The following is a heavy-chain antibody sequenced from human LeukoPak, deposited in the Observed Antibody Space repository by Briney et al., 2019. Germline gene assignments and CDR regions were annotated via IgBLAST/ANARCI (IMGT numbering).Heavy chain of an antibody. V-gene: IGHV3-33*01. D-gene: IGHD6-13*01. CDR1: GFTSSSYG. Sequence: HPGRSLRLSCAASGFTSSSYGMHWVRQAPGKGLEWVAVIWYDGSNKYYADSVKGRFTISRDNSKNTLYLQMNSLRAEDTAVYYCARNLEQLDYWGREPWSPSPQ. CDR3: ARNLEQLDY. CDR2: IWYDGSNK. J-gene: IGHJ4*02.